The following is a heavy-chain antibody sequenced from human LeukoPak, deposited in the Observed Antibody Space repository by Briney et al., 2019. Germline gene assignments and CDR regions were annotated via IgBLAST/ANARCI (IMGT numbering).Heavy chain of an antibody. CDR3: ARAHGSSPRWFDP. V-gene: IGHV4-34*01. J-gene: IGHJ5*02. CDR1: GGSFSGYY. D-gene: IGHD6-13*01. Sequence: PSETLSLTCAVYGGSFSGYYWSWIRQPPGKGLEWIGEINHSGSTNYNPSLKSRVTISVDTSKNQFSLKLSSVTAADTAVYYCARAHGSSPRWFDPWGQGTLVTVSS. CDR2: INHSGST.